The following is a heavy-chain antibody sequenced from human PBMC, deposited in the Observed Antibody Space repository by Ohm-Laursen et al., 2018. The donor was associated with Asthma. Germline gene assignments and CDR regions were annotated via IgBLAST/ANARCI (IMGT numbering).Heavy chain of an antibody. D-gene: IGHD4-23*01. V-gene: IGHV3-15*01. CDR3: TTSRAYGGNPTPAASKDAFDI. Sequence: GSLRLSCAASGFTFSSYTMNWVRQAPGKGLEWVGRIKSKTDGGTTDYAAPVKGRFTISRDDSKNTLYLQMNSLKTEDTAVYYCTTSRAYGGNPTPAASKDAFDIWGQGTMVTVSS. J-gene: IGHJ3*02. CDR2: IKSKTDGGTT. CDR1: GFTFSSYT.